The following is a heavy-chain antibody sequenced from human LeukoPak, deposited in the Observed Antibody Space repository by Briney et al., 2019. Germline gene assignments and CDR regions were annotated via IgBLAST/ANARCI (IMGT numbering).Heavy chain of an antibody. V-gene: IGHV3-9*01. J-gene: IGHJ6*02. CDR3: AKELNYDFWSGYIYGMDV. CDR2: ISWNSGSI. CDR1: GFTFDDYA. D-gene: IGHD3-3*01. Sequence: LSGGSLRPSCAASGFTFDDYAMHWVRQAPGKGLEWVSGISWNSGSIGYADSVKGRFTISRDNAKNSLYLQMNSLRAEDTALYYCAKELNYDFWSGYIYGMDVWGQGTTVTVSS.